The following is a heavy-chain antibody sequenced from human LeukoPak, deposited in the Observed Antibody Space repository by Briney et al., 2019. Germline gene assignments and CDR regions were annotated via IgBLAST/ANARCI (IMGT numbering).Heavy chain of an antibody. V-gene: IGHV3-9*01. D-gene: IGHD3-16*01. CDR1: GFTFDDYA. CDR3: ARENYFSFEY. CDR2: ISWNSGSI. Sequence: GGSLRLSCAASGFTFDDYAMHWVRQAPGKGLEWVSGISWNSGSIGYADSVRGRCTISRDNTRNTLDLQMNSLRPEDTAVYYCARENYFSFEYWGQGALVTVSS. J-gene: IGHJ4*02.